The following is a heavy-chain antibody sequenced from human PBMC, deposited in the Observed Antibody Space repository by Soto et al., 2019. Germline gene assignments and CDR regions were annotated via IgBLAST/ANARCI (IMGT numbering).Heavy chain of an antibody. J-gene: IGHJ6*02. Sequence: PSETLSLTCAVSGGSISSGGYSWSWIRQPPGKGLEWIGYMYHSGSTYYNPSLKSRVTISIDRSKNQFSLKLSSVTAADTAVYYCARDYGGNSAYYYGMDVWGQGSTVTVSS. CDR2: MYHSGST. D-gene: IGHD4-17*01. CDR1: GGSISSGGYS. V-gene: IGHV4-30-2*01. CDR3: ARDYGGNSAYYYGMDV.